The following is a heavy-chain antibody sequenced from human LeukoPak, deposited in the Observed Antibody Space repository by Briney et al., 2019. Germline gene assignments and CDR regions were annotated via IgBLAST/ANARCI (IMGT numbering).Heavy chain of an antibody. CDR3: ARDAGGGSYYVDHAFDI. V-gene: IGHV3-30-3*01. CDR2: ISSRFYNLK. D-gene: IGHD1-26*01. CDR1: GFSFSNYA. Sequence: PGGSLRLSCAASGFSFSNYAMHWVRQAPDKGLEWVAVISSRFYNLKYYTDSVKGRFSISRDNAKNTLNLQMDSLRPEDTAVYYCARDAGGGSYYVDHAFDIWGQGTMVTVSS. J-gene: IGHJ3*02.